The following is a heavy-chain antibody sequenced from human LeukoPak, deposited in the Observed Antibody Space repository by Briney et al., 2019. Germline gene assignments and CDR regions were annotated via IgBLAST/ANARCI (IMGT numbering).Heavy chain of an antibody. D-gene: IGHD3-10*01. J-gene: IGHJ4*02. V-gene: IGHV3-23*01. Sequence: PGGSLRLSCVASGFTFSNYNMNWVRQAPGKGLEWVSIISAGGGTTYYADSVKGRFTISKDNSKNTLYLQMNSLRAEDTAVYYCAKVYGSGSYFTSFDYWGQGTLVTVSS. CDR3: AKVYGSGSYFTSFDY. CDR1: GFTFSNYN. CDR2: ISAGGGTT.